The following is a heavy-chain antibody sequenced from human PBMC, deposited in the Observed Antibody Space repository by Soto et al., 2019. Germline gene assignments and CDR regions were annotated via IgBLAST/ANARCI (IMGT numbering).Heavy chain of an antibody. J-gene: IGHJ6*02. Sequence: QLQLQESGPGLVKPSETLSLTCTVSGGSISSSSYYWGWIRQPPGKGLEWIGSIYYSGSTYYNPSLKSRVTIHVDTSKNQFSLKLSSVTAADTAVYYCAGTIVLVPAANDNPPRGGYYYGMDVWGQGTTVTVSS. CDR1: GGSISSSSYY. V-gene: IGHV4-39*01. CDR3: AGTIVLVPAANDNPPRGGYYYGMDV. D-gene: IGHD2-2*01. CDR2: IYYSGST.